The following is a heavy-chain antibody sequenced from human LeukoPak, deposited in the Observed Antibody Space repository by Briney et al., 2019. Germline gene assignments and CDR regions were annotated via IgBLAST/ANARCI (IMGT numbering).Heavy chain of an antibody. D-gene: IGHD3-22*01. Sequence: SVKVSCKASGGTFSSYAISWVRQAPGQGLEWMGGIIPIFGTANYAQKCQGRVTITADESTSTAYMELSSLRSEDTAVYYCARGGWYYYDSSGYYLFDYWGQGTLVTVSS. V-gene: IGHV1-69*13. CDR3: ARGGWYYYDSSGYYLFDY. J-gene: IGHJ4*02. CDR1: GGTFSSYA. CDR2: IIPIFGTA.